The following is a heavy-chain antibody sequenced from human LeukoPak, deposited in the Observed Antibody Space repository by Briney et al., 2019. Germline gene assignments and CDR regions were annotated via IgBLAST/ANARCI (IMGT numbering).Heavy chain of an antibody. CDR1: GFTFSSYA. V-gene: IGHV3-23*01. CDR3: AKGGKWLTPPNPFDY. Sequence: PGGSLRLSCAASGFTFSSYAMSWVRQAPGKGLEWVSTISGSGGGTYYADSVKGRFTISRDNSKNTLYLQMNSLRAEDTAVYYCAKGGKWLTPPNPFDYWGQGTLVTVSS. CDR2: ISGSGGGT. J-gene: IGHJ4*02. D-gene: IGHD6-19*01.